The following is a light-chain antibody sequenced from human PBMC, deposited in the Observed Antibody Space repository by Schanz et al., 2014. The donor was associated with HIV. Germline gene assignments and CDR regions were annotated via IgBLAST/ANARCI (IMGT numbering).Light chain of an antibody. CDR2: GAF. V-gene: IGKV3D-15*01. CDR3: QQYNDWPPLT. J-gene: IGKJ3*01. Sequence: DIVMTQSPAALSVSPGERATLSCRASQSVSNNLAWYQQKPGQAPRLLIYGAFFRAAGIPDRFSGSGAGTYFTLTISRLEPEDFAVYYCQQYNDWPPLTFGPGTKVEIK. CDR1: QSVSNN.